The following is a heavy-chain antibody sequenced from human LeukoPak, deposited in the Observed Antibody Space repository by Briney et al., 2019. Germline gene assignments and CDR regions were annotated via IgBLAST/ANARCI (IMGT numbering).Heavy chain of an antibody. J-gene: IGHJ4*02. V-gene: IGHV4-39*01. CDR2: IYYSGST. Sequence: SETLSLTCTVSGGSISSSSYYWGWIRQPPGKGLEWIGNIYYSGSTYYNPSLKSRVTISVDTSKNQFSLKLSSVTAADTAVYYCARYFSDNYFDYWGQGTLVTVSS. CDR3: ARYFSDNYFDY. CDR1: GGSISSSSYY. D-gene: IGHD3-9*01.